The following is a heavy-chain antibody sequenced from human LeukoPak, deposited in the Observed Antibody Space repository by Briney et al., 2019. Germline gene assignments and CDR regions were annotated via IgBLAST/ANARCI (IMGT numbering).Heavy chain of an antibody. D-gene: IGHD6-19*01. CDR2: IYYSGST. J-gene: IGHJ4*02. V-gene: IGHV4-59*01. CDR1: GGSISSYY. CDR3: ARGTVIAVAAFDY. Sequence: SETLSLTCTVYGGSISSYYWSWIRQPPGKGLEWIGYIYYSGSTNYNPSLKSRVTISVDTSKNQFSLKLSSVTAADTAVYYCARGTVIAVAAFDYWGQGTLVTVSS.